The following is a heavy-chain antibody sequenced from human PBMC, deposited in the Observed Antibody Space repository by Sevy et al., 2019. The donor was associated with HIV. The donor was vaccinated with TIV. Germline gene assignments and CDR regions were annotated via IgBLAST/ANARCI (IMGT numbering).Heavy chain of an antibody. CDR2: IWYDGSNK. V-gene: IGHV3-33*01. Sequence: GGSLRLSCAASGFTFSSYGMHWVRQAPGKGLEWVAVIWYDGSNKYYADSVKGRFTISRDNSRNTLYLQMNSLRAEDTAVYYCARDRCTNGVCYGFDYWGQGTLVTVSS. CDR1: GFTFSSYG. CDR3: ARDRCTNGVCYGFDY. J-gene: IGHJ4*02. D-gene: IGHD2-8*01.